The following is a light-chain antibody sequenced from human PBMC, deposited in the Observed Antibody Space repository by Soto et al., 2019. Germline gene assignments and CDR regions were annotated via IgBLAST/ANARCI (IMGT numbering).Light chain of an antibody. Sequence: DIVMTQTPLSLTVTPGQPASISCKSSQSLLHSDGKTYLYWFLQKPGQPPQLLIYEVSALFSGVPDRFSGGGSGTEFTLKISRVEAEDVGIYYFMQRIDTVRTFGQGTKVEI. CDR2: EVS. V-gene: IGKV2D-29*01. CDR1: QSLLHSDGKTY. J-gene: IGKJ1*01. CDR3: MQRIDTVRT.